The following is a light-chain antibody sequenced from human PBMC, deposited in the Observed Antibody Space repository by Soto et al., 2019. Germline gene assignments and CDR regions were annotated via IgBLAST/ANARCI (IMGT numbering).Light chain of an antibody. Sequence: QSALTQPASVSGSPGQSITISCTGTSSDVGGYNYVSWYQQRPGKAPKLMIYDVTNRPSGVSNRFSGSKSGNTASLTISGHQAEDEADYYCSSYTSSSTRVFGGGTKLTVL. CDR3: SSYTSSSTRV. CDR2: DVT. CDR1: SSDVGGYNY. J-gene: IGLJ3*02. V-gene: IGLV2-14*01.